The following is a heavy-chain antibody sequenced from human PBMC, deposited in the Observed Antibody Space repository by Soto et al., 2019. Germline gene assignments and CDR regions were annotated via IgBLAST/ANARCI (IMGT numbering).Heavy chain of an antibody. CDR3: AKGGAIVAAGTRVYLYNAMDV. CDR2: INPNSGDT. D-gene: IGHD1-26*01. Sequence: QVQLVQSGTEVKRPGDSVKVSCKASGYTFTGYYVHWVRQAPGQGLEWMGWINPNSGDTYLAQRVHGGVTMNRDTSIGTAYMELRGLTSDDTAEYYCAKGGAIVAAGTRVYLYNAMDVWGQGTTVTVAS. V-gene: IGHV1-2*02. J-gene: IGHJ6*02. CDR1: GYTFTGYY.